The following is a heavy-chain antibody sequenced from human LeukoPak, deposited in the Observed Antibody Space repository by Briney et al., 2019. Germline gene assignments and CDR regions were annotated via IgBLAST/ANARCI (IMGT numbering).Heavy chain of an antibody. J-gene: IGHJ5*02. CDR1: GFTFGDYA. CDR3: TRGDGSGSS. Sequence: GRSLRLSCTASGFTFGDYAMSWVRQAPGKGLEWVGFIRSKASGGTTEYAASVKGRFTISRDDSKSIAYLQMNSLKTEDTAVYYCTRGDGSGSSWRQGTPVTVSS. CDR2: IRSKASGGTT. V-gene: IGHV3-49*04. D-gene: IGHD3-10*01.